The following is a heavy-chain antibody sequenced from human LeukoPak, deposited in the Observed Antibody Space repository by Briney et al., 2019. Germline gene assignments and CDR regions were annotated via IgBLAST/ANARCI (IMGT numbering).Heavy chain of an antibody. V-gene: IGHV1-18*01. D-gene: IGHD6-13*01. CDR3: ARDTNIPDGIAAAGTLDY. J-gene: IGHJ4*02. CDR1: GYTFTCYG. Sequence: GASVKVSCKASGYTFTCYGISWVRQAPGQGLEWMGWISAYNGNTNYAQKLQGRVTMTTDTSTSTAYMELRSLRSDDTAVYYCARDTNIPDGIAAAGTLDYWGQGTLVTVSS. CDR2: ISAYNGNT.